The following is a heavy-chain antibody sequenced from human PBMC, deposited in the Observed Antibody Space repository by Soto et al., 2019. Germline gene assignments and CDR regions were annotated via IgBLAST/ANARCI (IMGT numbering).Heavy chain of an antibody. V-gene: IGHV4-59*08. CDR2: IYYSGST. J-gene: IGHJ3*02. CDR1: GGSIRSYY. Sequence: SDTLSLTCTVSGGSIRSYYWSWIVQPPGKGLEWIGYIYYSGSTNYNPSLKSRVTISVDTSKNQFSLKLSSVTAADTAVYYCARRYGSAFDIWGQGTMVT. D-gene: IGHD3-10*01. CDR3: ARRYGSAFDI.